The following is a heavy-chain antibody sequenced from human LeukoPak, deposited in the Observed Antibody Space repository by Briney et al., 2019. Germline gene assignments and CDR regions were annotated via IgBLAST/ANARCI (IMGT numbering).Heavy chain of an antibody. CDR2: ISSSSSYI. Sequence: NPGGSLRLSCAASGFTFSSYSMNWVRQAPGKGLEWVSSISSSSSYIYYADSVKGRFTISRDNAKNSLYLQMNSLRAEDTAVYYCARDTAEMATILDYWGQGTLVAVSS. CDR1: GFTFSSYS. V-gene: IGHV3-21*01. CDR3: ARDTAEMATILDY. J-gene: IGHJ4*02. D-gene: IGHD5-24*01.